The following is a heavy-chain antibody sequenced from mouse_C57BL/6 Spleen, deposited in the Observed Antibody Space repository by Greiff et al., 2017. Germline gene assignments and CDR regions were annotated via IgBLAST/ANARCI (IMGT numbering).Heavy chain of an antibody. CDR3: AKTYYGSRGWYFDV. Sequence: VMLVESGPGLVQPSQSLSITCTVSGFSLTSYGVHWVRQSPGKGLEWLGVIWRGGSTDYNAAFMSRLSITKDNSKSQVFFKMNSLQADDTAIYYCAKTYYGSRGWYFDVWGTGTTVTVSS. CDR2: IWRGGST. V-gene: IGHV2-5*01. D-gene: IGHD1-1*01. CDR1: GFSLTSYG. J-gene: IGHJ1*03.